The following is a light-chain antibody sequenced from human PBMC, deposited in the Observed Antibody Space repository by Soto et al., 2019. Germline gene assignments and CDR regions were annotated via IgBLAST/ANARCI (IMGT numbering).Light chain of an antibody. CDR1: QSVRSRY. J-gene: IGKJ2*01. V-gene: IGKV3-20*01. CDR3: QQYGGSPLT. CDR2: GAA. Sequence: EIVLTQSPGTLSLSPGERATLSCRASQSVRSRYLAWYQRKPGQAPRLLIYGAASRATGIPDRFSGGGSGTDFTLTLSRLEPEDFAVYYCQQYGGSPLTFGQGTKLEIK.